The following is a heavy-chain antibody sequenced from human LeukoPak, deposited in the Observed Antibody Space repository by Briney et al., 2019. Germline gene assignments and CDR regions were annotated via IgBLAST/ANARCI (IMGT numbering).Heavy chain of an antibody. D-gene: IGHD3-9*01. CDR1: GFTFQSYW. J-gene: IGHJ4*02. V-gene: IGHV3-74*01. CDR3: ARQDILTAYYGVDS. Sequence: GGSLRLSCAASGFTFQSYWMHWVLQAPGEGLVWVSRINDDGTETEYADSVKGRFTISRDNAKSILYLQMNSLRGEDTAIYHCARQDILTAYYGVDSWGQGTLVTVSS. CDR2: INDDGTET.